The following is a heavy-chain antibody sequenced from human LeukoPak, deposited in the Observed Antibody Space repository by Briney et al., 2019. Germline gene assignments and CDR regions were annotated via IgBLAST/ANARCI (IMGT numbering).Heavy chain of an antibody. Sequence: PGGSLRLSCAASGFTFSNYAMSWVRQAPGEGLEWVAAITSSGESTNYADSVKGRFTISRDNSKNTLYLQMNSLRAEDTAVYYCASRSGYSYGHFDYWGQGTLVTVSS. CDR3: ASRSGYSYGHFDY. CDR2: ITSSGEST. CDR1: GFTFSNYA. V-gene: IGHV3-23*01. J-gene: IGHJ4*02. D-gene: IGHD5-18*01.